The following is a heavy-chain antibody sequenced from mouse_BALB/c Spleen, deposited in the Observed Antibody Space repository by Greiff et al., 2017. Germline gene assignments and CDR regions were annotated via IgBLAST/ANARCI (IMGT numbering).Heavy chain of an antibody. D-gene: IGHD1-1*02. CDR1: GFTFSDYY. CDR2: ISDGGSYT. Sequence: DVHLVESGGGLVKPGGSLKLSCAASGFTFSDYYMYWVRQTPEKRLEWVATISDGGSYTYYPDSVKGRFTISRDNAKNNLYLQMSSLKSEDTAMYYCARDGGYLDYWGQGTTLTVSS. V-gene: IGHV5-4*02. CDR3: ARDGGYLDY. J-gene: IGHJ2*01.